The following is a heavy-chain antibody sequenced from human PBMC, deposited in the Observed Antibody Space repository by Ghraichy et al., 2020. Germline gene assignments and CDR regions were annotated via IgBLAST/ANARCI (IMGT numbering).Heavy chain of an antibody. CDR2: IYYSGST. D-gene: IGHD4-11*01. Sequence: SETLSLTCTVSGGSVSSGTYYWSWIRQPPGKGLEWIGYIYYSGSTHYNPSLKSRVTISVDTSKNQFSLKLISVTAADTAVYYCARDLSNYVSLPGYWGQGTLVTVSS. J-gene: IGHJ4*02. CDR1: GGSVSSGTYY. CDR3: ARDLSNYVSLPGY. V-gene: IGHV4-61*01.